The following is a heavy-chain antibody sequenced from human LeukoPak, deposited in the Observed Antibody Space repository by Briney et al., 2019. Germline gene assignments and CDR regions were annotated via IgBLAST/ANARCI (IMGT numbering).Heavy chain of an antibody. CDR2: INHSGST. Sequence: PSETLSLTCTVSGGSISSGGYYWSWIRQPPGKGLEWIGEINHSGSTNYNPSLKSRVTISVDTSKNQFSLKLSSVTAADTAVYYCARSRYSGNRRHDAFDIWGQGTMVTVSS. CDR1: GGSISSGGYY. CDR3: ARSRYSGNRRHDAFDI. D-gene: IGHD1-26*01. V-gene: IGHV4-39*07. J-gene: IGHJ3*02.